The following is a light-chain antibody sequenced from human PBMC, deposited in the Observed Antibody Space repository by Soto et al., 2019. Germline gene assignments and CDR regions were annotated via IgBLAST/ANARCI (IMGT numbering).Light chain of an antibody. CDR2: EVR. J-gene: IGLJ3*02. V-gene: IGLV2-14*01. CDR3: CSYTISATLV. CDR1: TNDIGGYNY. Sequence: QSALTQPASVSGSPGQSITISCSGTTNDIGGYNYVSWYQHHPGKVPKVIIYEVRNRPSGVSNPFSGSKSGNTASLTISGLQSEDEADYYCCSYTISATLVFGGGTKLPVL.